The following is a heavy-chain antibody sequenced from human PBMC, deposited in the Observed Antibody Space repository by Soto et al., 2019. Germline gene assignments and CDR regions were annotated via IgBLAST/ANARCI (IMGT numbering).Heavy chain of an antibody. Sequence: PGGSLRLSCAASGFTFSSYAMHWVRQAPGKGLEWVAVISYDGSDKYYADSVKGRFTISRDNSKNTLYLQMNSLRAEDTAVYYCASGDSSGYYYYYYGMDVWGQGTTVTVSS. CDR2: ISYDGSDK. V-gene: IGHV3-30-3*01. J-gene: IGHJ6*02. D-gene: IGHD3-22*01. CDR3: ASGDSSGYYYYYYGMDV. CDR1: GFTFSSYA.